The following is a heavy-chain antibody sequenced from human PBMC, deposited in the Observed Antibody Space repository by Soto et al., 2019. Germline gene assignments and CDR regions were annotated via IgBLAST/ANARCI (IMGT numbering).Heavy chain of an antibody. CDR2: ISSTGTT. D-gene: IGHD1-1*01. CDR3: ARDSNNWSHFDY. V-gene: IGHV3-48*01. Sequence: PGGSLRLSCAASGFTFSAFTMNWVRQAPGKGLEWLSYISSTGTTYYADSVKGRFTISRDNAKNSLYLEMNSLRVEDTAIYYCARDSNNWSHFDYWGQGTLVTVSS. CDR1: GFTFSAFT. J-gene: IGHJ4*02.